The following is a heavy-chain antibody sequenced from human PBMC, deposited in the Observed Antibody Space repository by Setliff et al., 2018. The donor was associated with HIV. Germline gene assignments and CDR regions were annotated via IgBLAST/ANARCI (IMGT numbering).Heavy chain of an antibody. V-gene: IGHV4-39*01. CDR2: LYNNGVT. CDR3: ANAPYPRGAFDV. Sequence: ASETLSLTCTVSGVSITSNSYYWDWIRQPPGKGLEWIGSLYNNGVTYYNPSLRSRVTIFVDMSKNQFSLKLTSVTAADTAMYYCANAPYPRGAFDVWGQGTVVT. CDR1: GVSITSNSYY. J-gene: IGHJ3*01. D-gene: IGHD3-10*01.